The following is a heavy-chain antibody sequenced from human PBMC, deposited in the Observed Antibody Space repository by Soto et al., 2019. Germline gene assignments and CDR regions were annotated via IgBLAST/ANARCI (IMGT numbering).Heavy chain of an antibody. CDR1: GFTFSSHY. D-gene: IGHD2-8*02. Sequence: EVQLVESGGGLVQPGGSLRLSCAASGFTFSSHYMAWVRQAPGKGLEWVANINRDGSEKNYVDSVKDRFTISRDNAKNSVYLQMSSLRAEDTAVYYCARDGGVRGIDYWGQGTLVTVSS. J-gene: IGHJ4*02. CDR3: ARDGGVRGIDY. V-gene: IGHV3-7*01. CDR2: INRDGSEK.